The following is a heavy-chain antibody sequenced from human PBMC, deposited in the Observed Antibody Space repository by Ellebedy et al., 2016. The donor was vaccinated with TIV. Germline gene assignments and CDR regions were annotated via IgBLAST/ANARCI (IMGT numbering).Heavy chain of an antibody. V-gene: IGHV6-1*01. CDR3: AREIGATGTTPFDY. D-gene: IGHD1-1*01. CDR2: TYYRSKWYN. J-gene: IGHJ4*02. Sequence: SQTLSLTXAISGDSVSSNSAAWNWIRQSPSRGLEWLGRTYYRSKWYNDYALSLKSRMTINPDTSKNQFSLQLNSVTPEDTAVYYCAREIGATGTTPFDYWGQGTLVTVSS. CDR1: GDSVSSNSAA.